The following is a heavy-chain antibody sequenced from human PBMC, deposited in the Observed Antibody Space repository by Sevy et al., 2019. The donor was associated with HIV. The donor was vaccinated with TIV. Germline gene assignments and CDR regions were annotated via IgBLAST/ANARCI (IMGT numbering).Heavy chain of an antibody. J-gene: IGHJ4*02. CDR3: ARGVTTVTPFDY. D-gene: IGHD4-17*01. Sequence: GGSLRLSCTASGFTFSDYWMSWVRQAPGKGLEWVANIKQDGSDKHYVDSVKGRFTISRDNAKNSLYLQMNSLRAGDTAVYYRARGVTTVTPFDYWGQGTLVTVSS. CDR2: IKQDGSDK. CDR1: GFTFSDYW. V-gene: IGHV3-7*01.